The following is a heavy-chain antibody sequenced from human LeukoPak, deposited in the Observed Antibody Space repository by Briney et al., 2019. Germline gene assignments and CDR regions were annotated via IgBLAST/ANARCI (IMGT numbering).Heavy chain of an antibody. CDR1: GFTFSSYA. CDR3: AKSRDVPVRTFDY. D-gene: IGHD6-6*01. J-gene: IGHJ4*02. Sequence: GGSLRLSCAASGFTFSSYAMHWVRQAPGKGLEWVAVISYDGSNKYYADSVKGRFTISRDNSKNTLYLQMNSLRAEDTAVYYCAKSRDVPVRTFDYWGQGTLVTVSS. CDR2: ISYDGSNK. V-gene: IGHV3-30-3*01.